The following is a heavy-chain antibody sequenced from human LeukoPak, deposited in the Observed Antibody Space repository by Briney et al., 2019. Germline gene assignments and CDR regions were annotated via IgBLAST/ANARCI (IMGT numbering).Heavy chain of an antibody. J-gene: IGHJ4*02. CDR2: IGRSGDST. CDR3: AKGGVDH. Sequence: GGSLRLSCAASGFTFSSYEMSWIRQAPGKGLEWVSAIGRSGDSTYYTDSVKGRFTISRDNSRNTLSLQMNNLRAEDTAIYYCAKGGVDHWGQGTLVTISS. V-gene: IGHV3-23*01. D-gene: IGHD4-17*01. CDR1: GFTFSSYE.